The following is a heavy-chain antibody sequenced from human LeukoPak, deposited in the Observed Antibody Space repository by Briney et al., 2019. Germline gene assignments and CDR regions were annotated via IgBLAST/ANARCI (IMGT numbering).Heavy chain of an antibody. CDR2: ISYDGSSE. V-gene: IGHV3-30-3*01. CDR1: GFTFSNYA. J-gene: IGHJ4*02. D-gene: IGHD6-19*01. Sequence: GRSLRLSCAASGFTFSNYAMHWVRQAPGKGLEWVAIISYDGSSEHYADSVKGRFTISRDNSKNTLYLQMISLRADDTAIYFCARPGSEWQWLPPDYWGQGTLVTVSS. CDR3: ARPGSEWQWLPPDY.